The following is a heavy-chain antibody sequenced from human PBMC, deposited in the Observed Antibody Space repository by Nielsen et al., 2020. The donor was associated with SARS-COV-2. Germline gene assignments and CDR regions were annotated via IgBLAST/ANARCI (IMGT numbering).Heavy chain of an antibody. J-gene: IGHJ4*02. CDR1: GYTFTSYG. CDR3: AKDASPYSSGIDY. Sequence: ASVKVSCKASGYTFTSYGISWVRQAPGQGLEWMGWISAYNSNTNYAQKLQGRVTMTTDTSTSTAYMELRSLRAEDTALYYCAKDASPYSSGIDYWGQGTLVTVSS. CDR2: ISAYNSNT. V-gene: IGHV1-18*01. D-gene: IGHD6-19*01.